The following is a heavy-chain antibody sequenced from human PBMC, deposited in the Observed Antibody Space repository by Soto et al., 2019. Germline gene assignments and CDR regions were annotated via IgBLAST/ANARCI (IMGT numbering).Heavy chain of an antibody. Sequence: QVQLQESGPGLVKPSQTLSLTCTVSGGSISNHGYYWSWIRQHPGKGLEWIGYIYYSGSTYYNPSLKSRPPXXVXSSKNQFSLKLSSVTAADTAVYYCAREGGTATIFDYWGQGTLVTVSS. CDR3: AREGGTATIFDY. CDR2: IYYSGST. V-gene: IGHV4-31*03. J-gene: IGHJ4*02. D-gene: IGHD5-12*01. CDR1: GGSISNHGYY.